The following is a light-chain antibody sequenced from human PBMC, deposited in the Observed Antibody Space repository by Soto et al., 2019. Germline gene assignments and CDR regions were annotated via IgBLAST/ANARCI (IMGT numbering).Light chain of an antibody. CDR2: AAS. Sequence: EIVLTQSPGTLSLSPGERATLSCRASQSVISNYLAWYQQKPGQAPRLLIYAASTRATGIPARFSGSGSVTDFTLTISRLEPEDFAVYYCQQYGSFFGGGTKVDIK. CDR3: QQYGSF. J-gene: IGKJ4*01. V-gene: IGKV3-20*01. CDR1: QSVISNY.